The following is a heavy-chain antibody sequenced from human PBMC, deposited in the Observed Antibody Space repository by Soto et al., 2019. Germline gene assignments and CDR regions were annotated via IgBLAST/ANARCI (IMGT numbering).Heavy chain of an antibody. Sequence: SVKVSCKASGGTFSSYAISWVRQAPGQGLEWMGGIIPIFGTANYAQKFQGRVTITADESTSTAYMELSSLRSEDTAVYYCARSHPNYSSGWYNGYFQHWGQGTLVTVS. J-gene: IGHJ1*01. CDR1: GGTFSSYA. CDR3: ARSHPNYSSGWYNGYFQH. CDR2: IIPIFGTA. V-gene: IGHV1-69*13. D-gene: IGHD6-19*01.